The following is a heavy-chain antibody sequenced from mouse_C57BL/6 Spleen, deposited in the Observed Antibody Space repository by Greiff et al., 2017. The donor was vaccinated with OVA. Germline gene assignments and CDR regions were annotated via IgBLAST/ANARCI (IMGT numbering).Heavy chain of an antibody. CDR1: GYTFTSYW. D-gene: IGHD2-5*01. CDR2: IDPSDSYT. CDR3: ARRGSNPYWYFDV. Sequence: QVQLQQPGAELVRPGTSVKLSCKASGYTFTSYWMHWVKQRPGQGLEWIGVIDPSDSYTNYNQQFKGKATLTVDTSSSTAYMQLSSLTSEDSAVYYCARRGSNPYWYFDVWGTGTTVTVSS. J-gene: IGHJ1*03. V-gene: IGHV1-59*01.